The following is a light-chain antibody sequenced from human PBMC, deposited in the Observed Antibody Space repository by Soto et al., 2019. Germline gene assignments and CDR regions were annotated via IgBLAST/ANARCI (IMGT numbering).Light chain of an antibody. CDR1: SSNIGSIT. CDR3: AAWDDSLNGYV. CDR2: SYN. Sequence: QSVLTQPPSASGTPGQRVTISCSGSSSNIGSITVNWYQQLPGTAPKLLIYSYNQRPSGVPDRFSDSKSGTSASLAISGLQSEDEADYYCAAWDDSLNGYVFGTGTKLTVL. V-gene: IGLV1-44*01. J-gene: IGLJ1*01.